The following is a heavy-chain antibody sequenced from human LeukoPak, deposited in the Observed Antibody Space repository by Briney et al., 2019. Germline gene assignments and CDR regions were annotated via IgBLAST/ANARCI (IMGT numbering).Heavy chain of an antibody. Sequence: ASVKVSCKASGYTFTTYAIHWVSQAPGQRLEWMGWINPGNDNTKYSQKFQGRLTITRDTSASAAYMELSNLRSGDTAVYYCARDYGDYSYFDYWGHGTLVTVSS. CDR2: INPGNDNT. D-gene: IGHD4-17*01. V-gene: IGHV1-3*01. CDR1: GYTFTTYA. J-gene: IGHJ4*01. CDR3: ARDYGDYSYFDY.